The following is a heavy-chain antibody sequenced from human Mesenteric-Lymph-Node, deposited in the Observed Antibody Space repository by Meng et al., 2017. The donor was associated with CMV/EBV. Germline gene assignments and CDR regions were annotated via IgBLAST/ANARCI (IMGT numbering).Heavy chain of an antibody. CDR3: AREGGCTNGISCPGGGGFDY. CDR2: ISSSGSTI. Sequence: LSLTCAASGFTFSSYEMNWVRQAPGKGLEWVSYISSSGSTIYYADSVKGRFTISRDNAKNSLYLQRNSLRAEDTAVYYCAREGGCTNGISCPGGGGFDYWGQGTLVTVSS. CDR1: GFTFSSYE. V-gene: IGHV3-48*03. J-gene: IGHJ4*02. D-gene: IGHD2-8*01.